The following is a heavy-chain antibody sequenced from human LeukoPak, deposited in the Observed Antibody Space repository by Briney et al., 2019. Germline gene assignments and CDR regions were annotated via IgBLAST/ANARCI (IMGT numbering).Heavy chain of an antibody. CDR3: AGSLFSNWYFDL. J-gene: IGHJ2*01. Sequence: QPGGSLRLSCATSGFTFSSYWMYWVRQAPVKGLVWVSRINSDGSSTSYADSVKGRFTISRDNAKNTLYVQMNSLRAEDTAVYYCAGSLFSNWYFDLWGRGTLVTVSS. CDR1: GFTFSSYW. CDR2: INSDGSST. V-gene: IGHV3-74*01. D-gene: IGHD3-10*02.